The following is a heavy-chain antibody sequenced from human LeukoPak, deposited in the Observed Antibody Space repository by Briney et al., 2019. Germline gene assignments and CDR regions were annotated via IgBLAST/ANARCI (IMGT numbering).Heavy chain of an antibody. V-gene: IGHV4-59*01. CDR3: ARDGYSYGLGWFDP. Sequence: SETLSLTCTVSGGSISSYYWSWIRQPPGRGLEWIGYIYYSGSTNYNHSLKSRVTISVDTSKNQFSLRLTSVTAADTAVYFCARDGYSYGLGWFDPWGQGTLVTVSS. CDR2: IYYSGST. J-gene: IGHJ5*02. D-gene: IGHD5-18*01. CDR1: GGSISSYY.